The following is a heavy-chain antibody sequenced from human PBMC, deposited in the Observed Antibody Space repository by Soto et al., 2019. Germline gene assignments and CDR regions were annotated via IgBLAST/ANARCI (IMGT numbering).Heavy chain of an antibody. CDR3: AKCSVGTVRTSGWCNWFDP. J-gene: IGHJ5*02. D-gene: IGHD6-19*01. CDR1: GFTFSSSA. CDR2: IRVGGGDT. V-gene: IGHV3-23*01. Sequence: EVRLLESGGGLAQPGGSRRLSCAASGFTFSSSAMNWVRQAPGKGLEWVSSIRVGGGDTFYADSVGGRFTVSRDISRNTLYLQRNSLRAEDTAIYYCAKCSVGTVRTSGWCNWFDPWGQGTLVTVSS.